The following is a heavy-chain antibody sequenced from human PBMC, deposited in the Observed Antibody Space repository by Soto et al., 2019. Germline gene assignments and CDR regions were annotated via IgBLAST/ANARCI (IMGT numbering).Heavy chain of an antibody. Sequence: GGSLRLSCAASGFTFSNYWMHWVRQTPGMGLVWVSHINIDGSDTTYADSVRGRFTISRDNSKNTLYLQMNSLRVEDTAIYYSAKAWGIDYWGQGTLVTVSS. J-gene: IGHJ4*02. CDR3: AKAWGIDY. CDR1: GFTFSNYW. CDR2: INIDGSDT. V-gene: IGHV3-74*01. D-gene: IGHD7-27*01.